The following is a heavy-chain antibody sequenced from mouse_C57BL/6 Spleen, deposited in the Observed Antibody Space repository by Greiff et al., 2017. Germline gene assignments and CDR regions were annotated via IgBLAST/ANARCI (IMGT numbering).Heavy chain of an antibody. D-gene: IGHD2-2*01. Sequence: EVQRVESGPGLVKPSQSLSLTCSVTGYSITSGYYWNWIRQFPGNKLEWMGYISYDGSNNYNPSLKNRISITRDTSKNQFFLKLNSVTTEDTATYYCARESDGYAYAMDYWGQGTSVTVSS. CDR3: ARESDGYAYAMDY. J-gene: IGHJ4*01. CDR1: GYSITSGYY. CDR2: ISYDGSN. V-gene: IGHV3-6*01.